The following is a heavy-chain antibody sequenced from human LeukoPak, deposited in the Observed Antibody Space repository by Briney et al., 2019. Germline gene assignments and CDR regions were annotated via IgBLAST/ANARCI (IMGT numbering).Heavy chain of an antibody. J-gene: IGHJ3*02. CDR2: ISGSASST. CDR1: GFTFSNYA. Sequence: PGGSLRLSCAASGFTFSNYAMSWVRQAPGKGLEWVSAISGSASSTYYADSVKGRFTISRDNSKNTLYLQMNSLRAEDTAVYYCARVRVATIGAFDIWGQGTMVTVSS. CDR3: ARVRVATIGAFDI. V-gene: IGHV3-23*01. D-gene: IGHD5-12*01.